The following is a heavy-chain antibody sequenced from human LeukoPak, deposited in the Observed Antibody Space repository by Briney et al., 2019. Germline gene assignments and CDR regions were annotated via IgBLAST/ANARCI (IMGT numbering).Heavy chain of an antibody. CDR3: AKSHSGYSSGWPPGAFDY. J-gene: IGHJ4*02. CDR1: GFTFDDYA. Sequence: GRSLRLSCAASGFTFDDYAMHWVRQAPGKGLEWVSGISWNSGSIGYADSVKGRFTISRDNAKNSLYLQMNSLRAEDMALYCCAKSHSGYSSGWPPGAFDYWGQGTLVTVSS. CDR2: ISWNSGSI. V-gene: IGHV3-9*03. D-gene: IGHD6-19*01.